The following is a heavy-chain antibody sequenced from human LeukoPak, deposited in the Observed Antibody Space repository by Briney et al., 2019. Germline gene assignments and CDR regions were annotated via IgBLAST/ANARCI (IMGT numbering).Heavy chain of an antibody. CDR2: ISIGGSTT. D-gene: IGHD4-17*01. CDR1: GFTFSSDE. CDR3: AKDGTTETTNYFYAVDG. V-gene: IGHV3-48*03. Sequence: GGSLRLSCLASGFTFSSDEMNWVRQAPGKGLEWVSYISIGGSTTYYADSVKGRFTISRDDAKNSLYLQMNSLRAEDTATYYCAKDGTTETTNYFYAVDGWGQGTTVTVSS. J-gene: IGHJ6*02.